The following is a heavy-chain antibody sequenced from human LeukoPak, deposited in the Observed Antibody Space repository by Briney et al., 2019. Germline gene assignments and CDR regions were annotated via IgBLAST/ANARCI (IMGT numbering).Heavy chain of an antibody. CDR1: GGSINSYY. Sequence: SETLSLTCTVSGGSINSYYWSWIRQPAGKGLEWIGRIYTSGSANYNPSLKSRVTISVDTSKNQFSLKLSSVTAADTAVYYCARAQREYYYGSGSSDVWGKGTTVTVSS. J-gene: IGHJ6*04. CDR2: IYTSGSA. V-gene: IGHV4-4*07. CDR3: ARAQREYYYGSGSSDV. D-gene: IGHD3-10*01.